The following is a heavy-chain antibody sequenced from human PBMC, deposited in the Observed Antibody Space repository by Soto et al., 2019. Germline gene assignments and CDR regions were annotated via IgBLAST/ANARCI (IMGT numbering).Heavy chain of an antibody. CDR1: GDSVSSNSAA. V-gene: IGHV6-1*01. CDR3: AREKGYCTNGVCYTYYYYYYMDV. D-gene: IGHD2-8*01. J-gene: IGHJ6*03. CDR2: TYYRSKWYN. Sequence: SQTLSLTCAISGDSVSSNSAAWNWIRQSPSRGPEWLGRTYYRSKWYNDYAVSVKSRITINPDTSKNQFSLQLNSVTPEDTAVYYCAREKGYCTNGVCYTYYYYYYMDVWGKGTTVTVSS.